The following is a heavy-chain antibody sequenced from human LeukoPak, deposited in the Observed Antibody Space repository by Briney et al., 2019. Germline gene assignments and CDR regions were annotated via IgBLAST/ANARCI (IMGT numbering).Heavy chain of an antibody. Sequence: PGRSLRLSCTASGFTFGDYAMSWFRQAPGKGLEWVGFIRSKAYGGTTEYAASVKGRFTISRDDSKSIAYLQMNSLKTEDTAVYYCTRDRSSTYYDILTGYSFDYWGQGTLVTASS. D-gene: IGHD3-9*01. J-gene: IGHJ4*02. CDR1: GFTFGDYA. V-gene: IGHV3-49*03. CDR2: IRSKAYGGTT. CDR3: TRDRSSTYYDILTGYSFDY.